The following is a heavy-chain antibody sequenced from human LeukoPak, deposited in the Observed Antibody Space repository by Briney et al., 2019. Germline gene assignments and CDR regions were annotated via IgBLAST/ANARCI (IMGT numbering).Heavy chain of an antibody. CDR3: ARRVATTDHFDY. V-gene: IGHV1-18*01. D-gene: IGHD5-12*01. J-gene: IGHJ4*02. CDR2: ISGYNGST. Sequence: ASVKLTCKCSGYTFASYGISWMRQAHGQGIGRMGWISGYNGSTNSAQKVQGRVTMTTDTSTTTAYMELRSLRSDDTAVYYCARRVATTDHFDYWGQGTLVTVSS. CDR1: GYTFASYG.